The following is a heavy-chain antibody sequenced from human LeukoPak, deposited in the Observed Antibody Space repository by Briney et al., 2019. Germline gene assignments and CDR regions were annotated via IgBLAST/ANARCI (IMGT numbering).Heavy chain of an antibody. D-gene: IGHD5-12*01. Sequence: GGSLRLSCAASGFTFSGYAMTWVRQAPGKGLEWVANIKQDGSDIYYVDSVKGRFTISRDNAKNSLYLQMNSLRAEDTAVYYCARAPSYDCDFDYWGQGTLVTVSS. CDR3: ARAPSYDCDFDY. CDR1: GFTFSGYA. CDR2: IKQDGSDI. V-gene: IGHV3-7*01. J-gene: IGHJ4*02.